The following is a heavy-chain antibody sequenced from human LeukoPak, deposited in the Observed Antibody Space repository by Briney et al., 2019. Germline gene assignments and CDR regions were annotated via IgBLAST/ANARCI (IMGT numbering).Heavy chain of an antibody. CDR2: INHSGST. Sequence: PSETLSLTCAVYGGSFSGYYWSWIRQPPGKGLEWIGEINHSGSTNYNPSLKGRVTISVDTSKNQFSLKLSSVTAADTAVYYCARAPPTYYYGSGSYSRFDYWGQGTLVTVSS. CDR1: GGSFSGYY. V-gene: IGHV4-34*01. CDR3: ARAPPTYYYGSGSYSRFDY. D-gene: IGHD3-10*01. J-gene: IGHJ4*02.